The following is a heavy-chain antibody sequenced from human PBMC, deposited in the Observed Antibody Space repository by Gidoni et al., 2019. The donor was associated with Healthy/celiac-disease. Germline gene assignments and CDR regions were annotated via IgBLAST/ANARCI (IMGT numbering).Heavy chain of an antibody. D-gene: IGHD6-19*01. J-gene: IGHJ4*02. V-gene: IGHV4-31*03. CDR1: GGSISSGGYY. CDR3: ARAAVAGTGSESDY. Sequence: QVQLQESGPGLVKPSKTLSLTCTVSGGSISSGGYYWSWIRQHPGKGLEWIGYIYYSGSTYYNPSLKSRVTISVDTSKNQFSLKLSSVTAADTAVYYCARAAVAGTGSESDYWGQGTLVTVSS. CDR2: IYYSGST.